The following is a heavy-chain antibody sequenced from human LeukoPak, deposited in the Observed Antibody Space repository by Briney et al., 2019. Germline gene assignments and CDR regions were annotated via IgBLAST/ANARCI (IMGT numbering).Heavy chain of an antibody. Sequence: PWETLSLTCTVSGGSISNYYWSWVRQSPGKGLECIGYIYYSGSTNYNPSLKSRVTISVDTSKNQFSLRLNSVTAADTAVYYCARDRYGFAFDIWGQGTMVTVSS. V-gene: IGHV4-59*01. J-gene: IGHJ3*02. CDR3: ARDRYGFAFDI. CDR1: GGSISNYY. CDR2: IYYSGST. D-gene: IGHD3-16*02.